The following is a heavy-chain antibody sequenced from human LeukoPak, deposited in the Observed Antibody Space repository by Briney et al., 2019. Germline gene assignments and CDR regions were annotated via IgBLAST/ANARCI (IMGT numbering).Heavy chain of an antibody. CDR3: ARGSIYYGDSSAYFDY. CDR1: GGSFSGYF. D-gene: IGHD3-22*01. Sequence: SETPSLTCSVYGGSFSGYFWTYIRQPPGKGLERIGEINHRGSTSYNPSLKSRVTISRDTSKNQFSLRLTSVTAADTAVYYCARGSIYYGDSSAYFDYWGQGSLVTVSS. V-gene: IGHV4-34*01. CDR2: INHRGST. J-gene: IGHJ4*02.